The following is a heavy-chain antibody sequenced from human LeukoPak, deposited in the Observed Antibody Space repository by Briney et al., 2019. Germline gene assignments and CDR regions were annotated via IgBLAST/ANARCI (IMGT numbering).Heavy chain of an antibody. V-gene: IGHV3-23*01. CDR1: AFTFSSYA. CDR3: AKDNIFLDYYDSSGYYLFDP. J-gene: IGHJ5*02. CDR2: ISGSGGST. D-gene: IGHD3-22*01. Sequence: GGSLRLSCAASAFTFSSYAMSWVRQAPGKGLEWVSAISGSGGSTYYADSVKGRFTISRDNSKNTLYLQMNSLRAEDTAVYYCAKDNIFLDYYDSSGYYLFDPWGQGTLVTVSS.